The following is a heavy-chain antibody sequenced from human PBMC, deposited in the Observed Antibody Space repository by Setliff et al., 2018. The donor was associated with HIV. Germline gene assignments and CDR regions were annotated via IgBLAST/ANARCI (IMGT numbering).Heavy chain of an antibody. V-gene: IGHV4-4*02. J-gene: IGHJ4*02. Sequence: SETLSLTCTVVGASVSMPGWWSWVRQSPGKRLEWIGEVSDGGTKYNPSLQGRATTSVDRSKNQFSLELRSVTAADTAVYYCVKEGRTSTVFDYWGQGVMVTVSS. CDR2: VSDGGT. CDR3: VKEGRTSTVFDY. CDR1: GASVSMPGW. D-gene: IGHD1-7*01.